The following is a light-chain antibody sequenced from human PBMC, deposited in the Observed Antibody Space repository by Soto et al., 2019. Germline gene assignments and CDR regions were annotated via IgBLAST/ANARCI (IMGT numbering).Light chain of an antibody. CDR2: QDR. CDR3: QAWDSSTVV. V-gene: IGLV3-1*01. CDR1: KLGDRY. J-gene: IGLJ2*01. Sequence: SYELTQPPSVSVSPGQTANITCSGDKLGDRYTCWYQQKPGQSPVLLIYQDRKRPSGIPERFSGSNSGNTATLTIAGTQAMDEAVYYCQAWDSSTVVFGGGTKLTVL.